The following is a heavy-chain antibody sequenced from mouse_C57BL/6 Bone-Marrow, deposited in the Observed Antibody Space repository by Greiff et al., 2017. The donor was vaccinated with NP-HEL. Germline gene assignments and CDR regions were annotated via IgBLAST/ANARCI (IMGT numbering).Heavy chain of an antibody. V-gene: IGHV5-12*01. Sequence: EVKLVESGGGLVQPGGSLKLSCAASGFTFSDYYMYWVRQTPEKRLEWVAYISNGGGSTYYPDTVKGRFTISRDNAKNTLYLQMRRLKSEDTAMYYCVAGDYWGQGTTLTVSS. J-gene: IGHJ2*01. CDR2: ISNGGGST. CDR1: GFTFSDYY. CDR3: VAGDY.